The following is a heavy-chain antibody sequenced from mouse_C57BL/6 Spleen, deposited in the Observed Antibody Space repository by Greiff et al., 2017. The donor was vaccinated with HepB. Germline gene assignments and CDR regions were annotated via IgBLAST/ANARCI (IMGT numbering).Heavy chain of an antibody. D-gene: IGHD4-1*01. CDR3: ARDGLGRAFDY. CDR2: IYPGSGST. Sequence: VQLQQSGAELVKPGASVKMSCKASGYTFTSYWITWVKQRPGQGLEWIGDIYPGSGSTNDNEKFKSKATLTVDTSSSTAYMQLSSLTSEDSAVYYCARDGLGRAFDYWGQGTTLTVSS. CDR1: GYTFTSYW. V-gene: IGHV1-55*01. J-gene: IGHJ2*01.